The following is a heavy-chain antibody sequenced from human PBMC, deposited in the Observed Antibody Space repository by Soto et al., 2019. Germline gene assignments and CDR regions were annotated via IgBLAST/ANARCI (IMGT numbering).Heavy chain of an antibody. Sequence: ASVKVSCKASGYSFTDYYMHWVRQAPGQGLEWMGWINPNNGGTSYAQKFEGWVTMTRDTSISTAYMEVRRLTSDDTAVYYCARGSPTTTPFDYWGQGTLVTVSS. V-gene: IGHV1-2*04. CDR1: GYSFTDYY. D-gene: IGHD1-1*01. CDR2: INPNNGGT. J-gene: IGHJ4*02. CDR3: ARGSPTTTPFDY.